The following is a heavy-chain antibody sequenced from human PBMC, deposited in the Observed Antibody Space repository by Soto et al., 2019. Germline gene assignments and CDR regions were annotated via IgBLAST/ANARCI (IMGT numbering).Heavy chain of an antibody. CDR3: ARMYSSGSGWFHP. J-gene: IGHJ5*02. CDR2: FYSSGSI. V-gene: IGHV4-31*03. CDR1: GYSIAAGGYY. Sequence: SETLSLTCFVSGYSIAAGGYYCIWIRHHPWKGLEWIGSFYSSGSIIYNPSLRSRVSISGDTSSNQFSMSLTSVTAADTARYYCARMYSSGSGWFHPWGQGTLVTVSS. D-gene: IGHD6-19*01.